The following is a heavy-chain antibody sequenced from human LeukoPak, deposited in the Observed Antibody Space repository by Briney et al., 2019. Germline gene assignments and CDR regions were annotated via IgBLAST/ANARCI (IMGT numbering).Heavy chain of an antibody. V-gene: IGHV4-39*07. CDR3: ATSSGWYRYDS. D-gene: IGHD6-19*01. CDR2: IYYSGST. CDR1: GGSISSSSYY. Sequence: SETLSLTCTVSGGSISSSSYYWGWIRQPPGKGLEWIGSIYYSGSTYYNPSLKTRVTISVDTSKNQFSLKLSSVTAADTAVYYCATSSGWYRYDSWGQGTLVTVSS. J-gene: IGHJ4*02.